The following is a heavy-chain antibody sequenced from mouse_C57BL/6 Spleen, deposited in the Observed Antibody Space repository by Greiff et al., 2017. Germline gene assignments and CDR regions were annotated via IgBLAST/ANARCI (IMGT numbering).Heavy chain of an antibody. CDR1: GFTFSDYG. Sequence: DVHLVESGGGLVKPGGSLKLSCAASGFTFSDYGMHWVRQAPEKGLEWVAYISSGSSTIYYADTVKGRFTISRDNAKNTLFLQMTSLRSEDTAMYYCARGKAYYSNFYWYFDVWGTGTTVTVSS. CDR2: ISSGSSTI. CDR3: ARGKAYYSNFYWYFDV. V-gene: IGHV5-17*01. J-gene: IGHJ1*03. D-gene: IGHD2-5*01.